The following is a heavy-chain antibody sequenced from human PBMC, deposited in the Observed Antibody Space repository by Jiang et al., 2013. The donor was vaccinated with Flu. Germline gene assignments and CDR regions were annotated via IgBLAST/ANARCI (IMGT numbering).Heavy chain of an antibody. V-gene: IGHV3-30-3*01. J-gene: IGHJ6*02. Sequence: RLSCAASGFSFSVYAMHWVRQAPGKGLEWVAIISDNGNNKNYADSVKGRFIISRDNSKNMLFLQMNTLRGEDTAVYYCASSSGLSNYYFGMDVWGQGTTVT. CDR1: GFSFSVYA. CDR2: ISDNGNNK. CDR3: ASSSGLSNYYFGMDV. D-gene: IGHD6-19*01.